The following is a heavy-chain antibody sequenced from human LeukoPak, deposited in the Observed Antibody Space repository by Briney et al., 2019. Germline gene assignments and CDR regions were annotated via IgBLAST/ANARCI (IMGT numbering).Heavy chain of an antibody. CDR1: GFTLSSYA. Sequence: GGSLRLSCAASGFTLSSYAMSWVRQAPGKGLEWVSAISGSGGSTYYADSVKGRFTISRDNSKNTLHLQMNSLRAEDTAVYYCAKRISGYYYGGLDYWGQGTLVTVSS. V-gene: IGHV3-23*01. D-gene: IGHD3-22*01. CDR2: ISGSGGST. CDR3: AKRISGYYYGGLDY. J-gene: IGHJ4*02.